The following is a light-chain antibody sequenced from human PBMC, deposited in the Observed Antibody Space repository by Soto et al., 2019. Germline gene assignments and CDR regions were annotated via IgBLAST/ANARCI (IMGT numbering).Light chain of an antibody. J-gene: IGKJ4*01. CDR3: LSGHSRP. CDR1: QGLSSY. V-gene: IGKV1-12*02. CDR2: AAS. Sequence: DLQMTQSPSSVSSSLGDSVTITCRASQGLSSYLAWYQKKPGKAPKLLIYAASNLQSGVPSRFSGSGSGTDFTLTISSLQPEDFATYFCLSGHSRPFGGGTKVDIK.